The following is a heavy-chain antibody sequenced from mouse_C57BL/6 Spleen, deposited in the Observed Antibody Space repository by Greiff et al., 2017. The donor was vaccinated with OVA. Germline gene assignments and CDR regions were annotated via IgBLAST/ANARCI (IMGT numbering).Heavy chain of an antibody. D-gene: IGHD2-4*01. Sequence: LVESVAELVRPGASVKLSCTASGFNIKNTYMHWVKQRPEQGLEWIGRIDPANGNTKYAPKFQGKATITADTSSNTAYLQLSSLTSEDTAIYYCARRLYDYDQGIDYWGQGTTLTVSS. CDR1: GFNIKNTY. J-gene: IGHJ2*01. CDR2: IDPANGNT. CDR3: ARRLYDYDQGIDY. V-gene: IGHV14-3*01.